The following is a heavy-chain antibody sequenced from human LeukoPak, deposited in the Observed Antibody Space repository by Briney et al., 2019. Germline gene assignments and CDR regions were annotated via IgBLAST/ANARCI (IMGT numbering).Heavy chain of an antibody. V-gene: IGHV1-2*02. CDR1: GYTFTGYY. CDR3: ARAGSAYYDSSGYYYVFDY. Sequence: ASVKVSCKASGYTFTGYYMHWVRQAPGQGLEWMGWINPNSGGTNYAQKFQGRVTMTRDTSISTAYMELSRLRSDDTAVYYCARAGSAYYDSSGYYYVFDYWGQGTLVTVSS. J-gene: IGHJ4*02. D-gene: IGHD3-22*01. CDR2: INPNSGGT.